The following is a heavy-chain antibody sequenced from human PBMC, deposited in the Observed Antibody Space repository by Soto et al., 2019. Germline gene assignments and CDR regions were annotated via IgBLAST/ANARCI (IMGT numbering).Heavy chain of an antibody. CDR3: ARVLKRDTSGLY. CDR2: MDPNNGNT. Sequence: QVQLVQSGAEVKKPGASVKVSCKTSGYTFTTYDIHWVRQAAGQGLEWMGWMDPNNGNTGYAQKFQGRVTMTRNTSISTAYTELSSLRSEDTAVYYCARVLKRDTSGLYWGQGTLVTVSS. J-gene: IGHJ4*02. CDR1: GYTFTTYD. V-gene: IGHV1-8*01. D-gene: IGHD2-8*02.